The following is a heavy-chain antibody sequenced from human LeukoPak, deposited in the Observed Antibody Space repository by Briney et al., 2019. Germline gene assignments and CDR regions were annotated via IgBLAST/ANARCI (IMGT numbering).Heavy chain of an antibody. CDR3: ARIGYSYGTYYYYGMDV. Sequence: SETLSLTCTVSGGSISSYYWSWIRQPPGKGLEWIGYIYYSGSTNYNPSLKSRVTISVDTSKNQFSLKLSSVTAADTAVYYCARIGYSYGTYYYYGMDVWGQGTTVTVSS. J-gene: IGHJ6*02. CDR2: IYYSGST. CDR1: GGSISSYY. D-gene: IGHD5-18*01. V-gene: IGHV4-59*08.